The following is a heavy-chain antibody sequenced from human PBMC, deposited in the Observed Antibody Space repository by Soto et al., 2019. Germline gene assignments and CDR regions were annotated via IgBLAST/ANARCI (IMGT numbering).Heavy chain of an antibody. CDR1: GFTFSDYY. D-gene: IGHD1-1*01. V-gene: IGHV3-11*06. Sequence: GGCLRLSCEGSGFTFSDYYISWIRQAPGKGLEWISYSCNSGTVSRYADSVKGRFSISRDNTKNLLYLQMNSLRAEDTAVYYCARSGDNYNRLNYWGERTPVTVSS. J-gene: IGHJ4*02. CDR3: ARSGDNYNRLNY. CDR2: SCNSGTVS.